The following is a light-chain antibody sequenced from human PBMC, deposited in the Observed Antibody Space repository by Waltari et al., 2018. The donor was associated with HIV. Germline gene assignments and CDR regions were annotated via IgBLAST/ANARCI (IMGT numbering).Light chain of an antibody. Sequence: SYELTQPPSVSVSPGQTASIPCSGDKLGDKYACWYQQKPGQSPVLVIYQDSKRPSGIPERFSGSNSGNTATLTISGTQAMDEADYYCQAWDSSTAVVFGGGTKLTVL. J-gene: IGLJ2*01. CDR3: QAWDSSTAVV. V-gene: IGLV3-1*01. CDR2: QDS. CDR1: KLGDKY.